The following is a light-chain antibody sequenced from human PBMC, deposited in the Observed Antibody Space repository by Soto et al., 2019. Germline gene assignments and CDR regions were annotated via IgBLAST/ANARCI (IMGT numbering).Light chain of an antibody. Sequence: QSVLTQPPSVSGAPGQRVTISCTGSTSNIGAGHGVHWYQHLPGTAPKLLMYGNSIRPSGVPDRFSGSKSGISASLAITGLQAEDEADYYCQSYDRSLTCVVFGGGTKLTVL. CDR1: TSNIGAGHG. V-gene: IGLV1-40*01. CDR3: QSYDRSLTCVV. CDR2: GNS. J-gene: IGLJ2*01.